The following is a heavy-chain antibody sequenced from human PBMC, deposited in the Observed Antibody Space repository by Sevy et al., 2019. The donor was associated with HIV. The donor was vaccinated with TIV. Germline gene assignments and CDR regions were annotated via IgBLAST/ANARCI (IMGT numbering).Heavy chain of an antibody. V-gene: IGHV3-21*01. CDR3: ARDGSGSYRYYYYGMDV. CDR1: GFTFSSYS. Sequence: GGSLRLSCAASGFTFSSYSMNWVRQAPGKGLEWVSSISSSSTYIYYADSMKGRFTISRDNAKNSLYLQMNSLRAEDTAVYYCARDGSGSYRYYYYGMDVWGQGTTVTVSS. D-gene: IGHD3-10*01. J-gene: IGHJ6*02. CDR2: ISSSSTYI.